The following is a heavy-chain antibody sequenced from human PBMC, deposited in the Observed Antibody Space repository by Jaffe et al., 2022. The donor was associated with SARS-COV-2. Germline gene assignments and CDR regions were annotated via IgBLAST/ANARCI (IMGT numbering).Heavy chain of an antibody. J-gene: IGHJ4*02. CDR2: ISGDGRT. D-gene: IGHD7-27*01. Sequence: EVQLVETGGGLIQPGGSLRLSCAASGFTVSQSYMSWVRQAPGKGLECISFISGDGRTFYADSVKGRFTISRDDSKSTKSTLFLQMNSLRAEDTAIYYCAADTGDSKIRCWGQGTLVTVSS. CDR1: GFTVSQSY. CDR3: AADTGDSKIRC. V-gene: IGHV3-53*02.